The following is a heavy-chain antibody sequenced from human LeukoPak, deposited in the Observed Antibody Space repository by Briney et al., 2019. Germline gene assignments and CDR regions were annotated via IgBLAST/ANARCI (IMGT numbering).Heavy chain of an antibody. CDR2: IRSKADNYAT. CDR1: GFTFSGSP. V-gene: IGHV3-73*01. CDR3: TQSNY. J-gene: IGHJ4*02. Sequence: GGSLRLSCAASGFTFSGSPILWVRQTSGKGLEWVGRIRSKADNYATAYAASVQGRCTISRDDSKSTAYLQLNSLKTEDTAVYYCTQSNYWGQGALVTVSS.